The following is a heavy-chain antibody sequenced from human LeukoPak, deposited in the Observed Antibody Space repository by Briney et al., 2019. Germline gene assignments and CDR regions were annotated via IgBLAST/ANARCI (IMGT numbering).Heavy chain of an antibody. D-gene: IGHD3-10*01. Sequence: SETLSLTCTVSGGSISSHYWSWIRQPPGKGLEWIGYIYYSGSTNYNPSLKSRVTISVDTSKNQFSLKLSSVTAADTAVYYCARVLVPYYGSGRYGMDVWGQGTTVTVSS. J-gene: IGHJ6*02. CDR2: IYYSGST. V-gene: IGHV4-59*11. CDR1: GGSISSHY. CDR3: ARVLVPYYGSGRYGMDV.